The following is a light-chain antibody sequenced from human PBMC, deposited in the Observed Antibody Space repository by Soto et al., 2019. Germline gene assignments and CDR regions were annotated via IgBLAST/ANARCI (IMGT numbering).Light chain of an antibody. J-gene: IGKJ4*01. Sequence: DIQMTQSPSSVSASVGDRVTITCRASQDISSWLAWFQQKPGKAPKLLIYAASSLQIGVPSRFSGSGSGTDFTLTISRLQPEDYATYYCQQGNRFPLTFGGGTTVEIK. V-gene: IGKV1-12*01. CDR3: QQGNRFPLT. CDR1: QDISSW. CDR2: AAS.